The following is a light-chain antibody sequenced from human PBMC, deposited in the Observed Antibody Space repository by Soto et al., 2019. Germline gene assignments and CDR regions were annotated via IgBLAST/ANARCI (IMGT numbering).Light chain of an antibody. CDR1: QSVSSYY. CDR2: GAS. J-gene: IGKJ5*01. CDR3: QQYGSSPPIT. V-gene: IGKV3-20*01. Sequence: EIVLTQSPGTLSLSPGERATLSCRASQSVSSYYLAWYQQKPGQAPRLLIYGASNRATGIPDRFSGSGSGTDFTLTISRLEPEDFAVYYCQQYGSSPPITFGKGTRLEIK.